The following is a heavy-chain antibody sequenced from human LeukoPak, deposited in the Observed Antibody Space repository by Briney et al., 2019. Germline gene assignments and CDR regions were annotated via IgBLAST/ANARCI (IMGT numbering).Heavy chain of an antibody. V-gene: IGHV4-61*01. CDR1: GGSVISGTYY. D-gene: IGHD2-15*01. J-gene: IGHJ4*02. Sequence: SETLSLTCTVSGGSVISGTYYWSWIRQPPGKGLEWIGYIYYSGSTNYNPSLKSRVTISVDTSKNQFSLKLSSVTAADTAVYYCAKEGEYCSGGSCRRGYYFDYWGQGTLVTVSS. CDR2: IYYSGST. CDR3: AKEGEYCSGGSCRRGYYFDY.